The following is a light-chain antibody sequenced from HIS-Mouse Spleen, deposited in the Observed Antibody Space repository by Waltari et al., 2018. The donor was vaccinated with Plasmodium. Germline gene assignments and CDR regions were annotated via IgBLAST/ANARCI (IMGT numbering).Light chain of an antibody. V-gene: IGLV2-8*01. J-gene: IGLJ2*01. Sequence: QSALTQPPSASGSPGQSVTISCPGPSSDVGGYNSVSWYQQPPGKAPELMIYEVSKRPSGVPDRFSGSKSGNTASLTVSGLQAEDEADYYCSSYAGSNNLVFGGGTKLTVL. CDR1: SSDVGGYNS. CDR3: SSYAGSNNLV. CDR2: EVS.